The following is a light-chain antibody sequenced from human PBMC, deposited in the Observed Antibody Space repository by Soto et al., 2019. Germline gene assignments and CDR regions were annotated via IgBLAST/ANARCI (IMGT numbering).Light chain of an antibody. J-gene: IGLJ1*01. CDR1: SSDVGEYNY. V-gene: IGLV2-8*01. CDR2: DVN. Sequence: QSVLTQPPSASGSPGQSVTISCTGSSSDVGEYNYVSWYQQHPGKAPKLMLYDVNKRPSGVPDRFSGSKSGNTASLTVTGLQAEDEADYYCCSYAGSINFYVFGTGTKLTVL. CDR3: CSYAGSINFYV.